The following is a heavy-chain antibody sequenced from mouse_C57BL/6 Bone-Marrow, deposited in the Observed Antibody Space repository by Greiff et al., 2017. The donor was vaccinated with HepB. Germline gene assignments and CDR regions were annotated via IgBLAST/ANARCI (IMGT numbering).Heavy chain of an antibody. CDR3: ARGRLFYDGHDY. V-gene: IGHV1-50*01. CDR2: IDPSDSYT. Sequence: QVQLQQPGAELVKPGASVKLSCKASGYTFTSYWMQWVKQRPGQGLEWIGEIDPSDSYTNYNQKFKGKATLTVDTSSSTAYMQLSSLTSEDSAVYYCARGRLFYDGHDYWGQGTTLTVSS. J-gene: IGHJ2*01. D-gene: IGHD2-3*01. CDR1: GYTFTSYW.